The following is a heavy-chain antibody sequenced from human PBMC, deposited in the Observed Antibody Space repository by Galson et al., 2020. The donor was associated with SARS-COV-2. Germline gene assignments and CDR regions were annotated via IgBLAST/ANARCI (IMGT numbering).Heavy chain of an antibody. D-gene: IGHD3-16*01. J-gene: IGHJ3*02. CDR3: ARAVGSRWGSSDAFDI. Sequence: GGSLRLSCAASGFTFSSYDMHWVRHATGKALEWVTAIGTAGDTYYPGSVKGRFTISRENAKNSLYLQMNSLRAGDTAVYYCARAVGSRWGSSDAFDIWGQGTMVTVSS. V-gene: IGHV3-13*04. CDR2: IGTAGDT. CDR1: GFTFSSYD.